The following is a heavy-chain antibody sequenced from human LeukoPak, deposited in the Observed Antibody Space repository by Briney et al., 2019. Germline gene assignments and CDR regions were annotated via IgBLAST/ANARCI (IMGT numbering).Heavy chain of an antibody. Sequence: SVKVSCKASGGTFSSYAISWVRQAPGQGLEWMGRIIPIFDTANYAQKFQGRVTITTDESTSTAYMELSSLRSEDTAVYYCAREGLQGPSVYWGQGTLVTVSS. CDR1: GGTFSSYA. CDR3: AREGLQGPSVY. CDR2: IIPIFDTA. J-gene: IGHJ4*02. V-gene: IGHV1-69*05.